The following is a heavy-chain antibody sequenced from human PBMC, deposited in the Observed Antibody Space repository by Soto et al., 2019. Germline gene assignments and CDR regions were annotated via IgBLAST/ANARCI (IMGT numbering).Heavy chain of an antibody. J-gene: IGHJ6*02. D-gene: IGHD1-7*01. CDR1: GFTFSSYA. CDR2: ISYDGSNK. V-gene: IGHV3-30-3*01. Sequence: QVQLVESGGGVVQPGRSLRLSCAASGFTFSSYAMHWVRQAPGKGLEWVAVISYDGSNKYYADSVKGRFTISRDNSKNTLYLQMNSLRAEDTAVYYCARGLELRRCYYGLDVWGQGTTVTVSS. CDR3: ARGLELRRCYYGLDV.